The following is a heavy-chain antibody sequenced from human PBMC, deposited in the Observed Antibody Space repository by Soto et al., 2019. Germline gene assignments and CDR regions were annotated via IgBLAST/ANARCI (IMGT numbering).Heavy chain of an antibody. CDR3: ARISVEGDSAPGSAFDI. CDR1: GGSITNSNW. J-gene: IGHJ3*02. V-gene: IGHV4-4*02. Sequence: ISAVSGGSITNSNWWSWVRQPPGKGLEWIGEINHSGSTNYNPSLKSRVTISVDTSKNQFSLKLSSVTAADTAVYYCARISVEGDSAPGSAFDIWGQGTMVTVSS. D-gene: IGHD2-21*02. CDR2: INHSGST.